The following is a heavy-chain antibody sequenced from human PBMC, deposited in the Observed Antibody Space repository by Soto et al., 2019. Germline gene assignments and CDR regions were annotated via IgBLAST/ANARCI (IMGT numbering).Heavy chain of an antibody. D-gene: IGHD3-3*01. CDR2: ISSSGTTI. J-gene: IGHJ6*03. Sequence: EVQLVESGGGLVQPGGSLRLSCAASGFTFSSYSMNWVRQAPGKGLEWVSFISSSGTTIYYADSVKGRFTISRDNATNSLYLQMNSLRAEDTAVYYCARIGFYDFWSGYESPMDVWGKGTTVTVSS. CDR3: ARIGFYDFWSGYESPMDV. V-gene: IGHV3-48*01. CDR1: GFTFSSYS.